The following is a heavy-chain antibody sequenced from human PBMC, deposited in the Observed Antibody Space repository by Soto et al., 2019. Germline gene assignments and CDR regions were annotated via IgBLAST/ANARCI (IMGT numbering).Heavy chain of an antibody. V-gene: IGHV4-61*08. CDR3: ARQPFYGDYGYYYYYMDV. CDR1: GGSISSGGYY. D-gene: IGHD4-17*01. J-gene: IGHJ6*03. CDR2: IYYSGST. Sequence: PSETLSLTCTVSGGSISSGGYYWIWIRQHPGKGLEWIGYIYYSGSTNYNPSLKSRVTISVDTSKNQFSLKLSSVTAADTAVYYCARQPFYGDYGYYYYYMDVWGKGTTVTVSS.